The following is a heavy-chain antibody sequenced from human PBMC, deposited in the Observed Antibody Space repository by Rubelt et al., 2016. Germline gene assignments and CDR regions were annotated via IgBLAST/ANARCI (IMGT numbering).Heavy chain of an antibody. D-gene: IGHD3-22*01. CDR2: ISASGGTT. Sequence: GKGLEWLSGISASGGTTYYADSVKGRFTISRDNPESTLYLQMNSLRADDTAVYSCAKDKVVWLVAREFDYWGQGTLVTVSS. V-gene: IGHV3-23*01. CDR3: AKDKVVWLVAREFDY. J-gene: IGHJ4*02.